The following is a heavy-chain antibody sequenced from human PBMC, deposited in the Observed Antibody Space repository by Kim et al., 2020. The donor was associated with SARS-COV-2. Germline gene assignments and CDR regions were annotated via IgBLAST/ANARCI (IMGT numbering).Heavy chain of an antibody. Sequence: GGSLRLSCAASGFTFSSYSMNWVRQAPGKGLEWVSSISSSSSYIYYADSVKGRFTISRDNAKNSLYLQMNSLRAEDTAVYYCARDRDYGDYGWNHYHYYMDVWGKGTTVTVSS. V-gene: IGHV3-21*01. D-gene: IGHD4-17*01. CDR3: ARDRDYGDYGWNHYHYYMDV. CDR1: GFTFSSYS. J-gene: IGHJ6*03. CDR2: ISSSSSYI.